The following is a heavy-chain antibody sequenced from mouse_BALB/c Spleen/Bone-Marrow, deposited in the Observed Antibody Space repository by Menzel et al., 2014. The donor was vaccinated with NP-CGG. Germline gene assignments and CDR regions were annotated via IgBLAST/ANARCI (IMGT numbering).Heavy chain of an antibody. J-gene: IGHJ4*01. D-gene: IGHD2-3*01. CDR3: ARALGDGYYYAMDY. CDR1: GYTFTSYW. Sequence: QVQRVESGAELVMPGAPVKLSCKASGYTFTSYWMNWVKQRPGRGLEWIGRIDPSDSETHYNQKFKDKATLTVDKSSSTAYIQLSSLTSGDSAVYYCARALGDGYYYAMDYWGQGTSVTVSS. V-gene: IGHV1-69*01. CDR2: IDPSDSET.